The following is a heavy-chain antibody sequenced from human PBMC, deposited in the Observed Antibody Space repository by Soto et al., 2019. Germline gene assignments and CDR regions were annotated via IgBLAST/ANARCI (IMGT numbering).Heavy chain of an antibody. CDR2: ISYDGSNK. Sequence: GESLKISCAASGFTFSSYAMHWVRQAPGKGLEWVAVISYDGSNKYYADSVKGRFTISRDNSKNTLYLQMNSLRAEDTAVYYCARVIWQWLVLSDGMDVWGQGTTVTVSS. CDR1: GFTFSSYA. V-gene: IGHV3-30-3*01. J-gene: IGHJ6*02. CDR3: ARVIWQWLVLSDGMDV. D-gene: IGHD6-19*01.